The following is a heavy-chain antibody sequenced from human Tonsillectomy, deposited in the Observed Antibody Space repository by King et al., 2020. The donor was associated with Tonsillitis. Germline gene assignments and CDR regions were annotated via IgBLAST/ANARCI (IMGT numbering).Heavy chain of an antibody. CDR3: ARDGGGGYFDY. J-gene: IGHJ4*02. Sequence: VQLKESGPGLVKPSETLSLTCSVSGGSISSYFWSWIRPPPGKGLEWIGYIYYSGSTNYNPSLKSRVTISVDTSKNQFSLNLSSVTAADTAVYYCARDGGGGYFDYWGQGTLVTVSS. CDR2: IYYSGST. CDR1: GGSISSYF. D-gene: IGHD3-16*01. V-gene: IGHV4-59*01.